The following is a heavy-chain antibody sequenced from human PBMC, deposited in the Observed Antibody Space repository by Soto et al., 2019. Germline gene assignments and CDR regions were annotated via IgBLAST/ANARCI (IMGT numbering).Heavy chain of an antibody. D-gene: IGHD3-10*01. J-gene: IGHJ6*02. Sequence: QVQLVESGGGLVKPGGSLRLSCAASGFTFSDYYMSWIRQAPGKGLEWVSYISSSSSYTNYADSVKGRFTISRDNAKNSLYLQMNSLRAEDTAVYYCARDRAYCYGMDVWGQGTTVTVSS. CDR1: GFTFSDYY. V-gene: IGHV3-11*05. CDR2: ISSSSSYT. CDR3: ARDRAYCYGMDV.